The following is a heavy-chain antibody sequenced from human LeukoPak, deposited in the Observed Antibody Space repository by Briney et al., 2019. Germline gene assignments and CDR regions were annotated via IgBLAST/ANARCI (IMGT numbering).Heavy chain of an antibody. D-gene: IGHD4-17*01. Sequence: PGGSLRLSCAASGFTFSSYGMHWVRQAPGKGLEWVAVISYDGSNKYYADSVKGRFTISRDNSKNTLYLQMNSLRAEDTAVYCCARTPTTVTIYFDYWGQGTLVTVSS. V-gene: IGHV3-30*19. CDR2: ISYDGSNK. CDR3: ARTPTTVTIYFDY. J-gene: IGHJ4*02. CDR1: GFTFSSYG.